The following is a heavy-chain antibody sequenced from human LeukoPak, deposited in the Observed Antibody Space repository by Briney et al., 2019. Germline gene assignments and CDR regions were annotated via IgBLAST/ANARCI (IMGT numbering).Heavy chain of an antibody. J-gene: IGHJ4*02. V-gene: IGHV3-33*08. CDR1: GFTFSSYS. Sequence: PGGSLRLSCAASGFTFSSYSMNWVRQAPGKGLEWVAVIWYDGSNKYYADSVKGRFAISRDNSKNTLYLQMGSLRAEDMAVYYCARAILVGGWYELSDYWGQGTLVTVSS. D-gene: IGHD6-19*01. CDR3: ARAILVGGWYELSDY. CDR2: IWYDGSNK.